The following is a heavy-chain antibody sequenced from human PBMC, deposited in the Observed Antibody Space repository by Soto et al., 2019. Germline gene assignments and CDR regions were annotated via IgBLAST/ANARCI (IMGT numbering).Heavy chain of an antibody. J-gene: IGHJ4*02. Sequence: QIHLQESGPGLLKPWETLSLTCSVSGASMTDHYGSWIRQTPGRGLEHIGYVFYTGTAYYNPSLKSRVALSIDTSNNRFSLRMTSLTAADTAIYYCARSGHIFGGVVWGQGILVTVSS. CDR3: ARSGHIFGGVV. CDR1: GASMTDHY. V-gene: IGHV4-59*11. D-gene: IGHD3-16*01. CDR2: VFYTGTA.